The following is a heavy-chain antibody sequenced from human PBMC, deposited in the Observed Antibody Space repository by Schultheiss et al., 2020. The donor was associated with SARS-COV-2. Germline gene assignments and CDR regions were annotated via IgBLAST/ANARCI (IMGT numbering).Heavy chain of an antibody. Sequence: SETLSLTCTVSGGAISSSSYYWGWIRQPPGKGLEWIGNIYYSGSTNYNPSLKSRVTISVDTSKNQFSLKLSSVTAADTAVYYCASLRQLGGYDYWGQGTLVTVSS. CDR3: ASLRQLGGYDY. CDR2: IYYSGST. J-gene: IGHJ4*02. CDR1: GGAISSSSYY. V-gene: IGHV4-39*07. D-gene: IGHD6-6*01.